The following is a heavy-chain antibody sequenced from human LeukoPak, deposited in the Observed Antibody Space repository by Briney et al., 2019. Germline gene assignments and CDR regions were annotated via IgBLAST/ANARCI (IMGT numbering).Heavy chain of an antibody. D-gene: IGHD2-2*01. Sequence: SETLSLTCTVSGGPISTYYWSWIRQPPGKELEWIGYNSYSGSTNYNPSLKSRVTISVDTSKNQFSLKLSSVTAADTAVYYCARFIVVVPAAGWFDPWGQGTLVTVSS. CDR3: ARFIVVVPAAGWFDP. J-gene: IGHJ5*02. V-gene: IGHV4-59*01. CDR1: GGPISTYY. CDR2: NSYSGST.